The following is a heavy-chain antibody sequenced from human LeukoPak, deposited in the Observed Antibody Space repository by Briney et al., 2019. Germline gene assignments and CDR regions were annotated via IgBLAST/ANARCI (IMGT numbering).Heavy chain of an antibody. CDR2: IYYSGST. CDR3: AGDRGYSYGYYPHDAFDI. Sequence: NPSETLSLTCTVSGGSISSSSYYWGWIRQPPGKGLEWIGSIYYSGSTYYNPSLKSRVTISVDTSKNQFSLKLSSVTAADTAVYYCAGDRGYSYGYYPHDAFDIWGQGTMVTVSS. CDR1: GGSISSSSYY. J-gene: IGHJ3*02. D-gene: IGHD5-18*01. V-gene: IGHV4-39*07.